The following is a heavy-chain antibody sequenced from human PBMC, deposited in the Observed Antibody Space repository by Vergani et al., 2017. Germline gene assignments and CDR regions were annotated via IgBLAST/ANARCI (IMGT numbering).Heavy chain of an antibody. CDR3: ARPGISSWYQVSWYFDL. CDR1: GYSISSGYY. Sequence: QVQLQESGPGLVKPSETLSLTCAVSGYSISSGYYWGWIRQPPGKGLEWIGSIYHSGSTYYNPSLKSRVTISVDTSKNQFSLKLSSVTAADTAVYYCARPGISSWYQVSWYFDLWGRGTLVTVSS. CDR2: IYHSGST. D-gene: IGHD6-13*01. J-gene: IGHJ2*01. V-gene: IGHV4-38-2*01.